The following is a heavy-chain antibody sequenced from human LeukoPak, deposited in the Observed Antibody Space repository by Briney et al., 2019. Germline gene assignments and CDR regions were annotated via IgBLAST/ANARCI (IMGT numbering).Heavy chain of an antibody. Sequence: PGGSLRLSCAASGFTFRSYAMSWVRQAPGKGLEWVTVISGSGRSTYYADSVKGRFTISRDNSKNTLYLQMNSLRAEDTAVSYCAKRRTDYYGSGSPPGDSFDIWGQGTMVTVSS. CDR3: AKRRTDYYGSGSPPGDSFDI. D-gene: IGHD3-10*01. J-gene: IGHJ3*02. CDR2: ISGSGRST. V-gene: IGHV3-23*01. CDR1: GFTFRSYA.